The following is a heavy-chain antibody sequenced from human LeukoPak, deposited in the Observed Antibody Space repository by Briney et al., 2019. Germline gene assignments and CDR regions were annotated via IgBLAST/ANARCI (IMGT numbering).Heavy chain of an antibody. CDR1: GGSISSSNW. Sequence: SGTLSLTCAVSGGSISSSNWWSWVRQPPGKGLEWIGEIYHSGSTNYNPSLKSRVTISVDKSKNQFSLKLSSVTAADTAVYCCASEARWLQFQDYFDYWGQGTLVTVSS. J-gene: IGHJ4*02. V-gene: IGHV4-4*01. D-gene: IGHD5-24*01. CDR2: IYHSGST. CDR3: ASEARWLQFQDYFDY.